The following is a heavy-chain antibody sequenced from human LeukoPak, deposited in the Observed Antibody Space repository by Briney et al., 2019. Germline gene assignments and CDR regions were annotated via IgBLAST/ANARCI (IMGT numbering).Heavy chain of an antibody. Sequence: GGSLRLSCAASGFTFSSYGMHWVRQAPGKGLEWVAVIWYDGSNKYYADSVKGRFTISRDNSKNTLYLQMNSLRAEDTAVYYCARDRYFDWLSSDASRRYYYYGMDVWGQGTTVTVSS. D-gene: IGHD3-9*01. CDR1: GFTFSSYG. CDR2: IWYDGSNK. CDR3: ARDRYFDWLSSDASRRYYYYGMDV. J-gene: IGHJ6*02. V-gene: IGHV3-33*01.